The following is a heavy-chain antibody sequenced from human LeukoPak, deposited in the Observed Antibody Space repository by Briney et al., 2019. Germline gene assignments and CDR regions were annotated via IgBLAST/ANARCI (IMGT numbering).Heavy chain of an antibody. V-gene: IGHV3-7*01. CDR3: ARVRGYDCFDY. CDR1: VFTFSSYW. Sequence: GGSLRPSCAASVFTFSSYWMSWVCQAPGKGPEWVANIKQDGSEKYYVDSVKGRFTMSRDNAKNSLYLQMNSLRAEDTAVYYCARVRGYDCFDYWGQGTLVTVSS. D-gene: IGHD6-25*01. J-gene: IGHJ4*02. CDR2: IKQDGSEK.